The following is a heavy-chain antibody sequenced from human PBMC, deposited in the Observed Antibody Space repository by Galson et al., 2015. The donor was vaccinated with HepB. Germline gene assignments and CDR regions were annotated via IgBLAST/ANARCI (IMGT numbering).Heavy chain of an antibody. D-gene: IGHD5-12*01. CDR1: GGTFSSYA. CDR2: IIPIFGTA. J-gene: IGHJ5*02. CDR3: AREPGGYDLGWFDP. Sequence: SVKVSCKASGGTFSSYAISWVRQAPGQGLEWMGGIIPIFGTANYAQKFQGRVTITADESTSTAYMELSSLRSEDTAVYYCAREPGGYDLGWFDPWGQGTLVTVSS. V-gene: IGHV1-69*13.